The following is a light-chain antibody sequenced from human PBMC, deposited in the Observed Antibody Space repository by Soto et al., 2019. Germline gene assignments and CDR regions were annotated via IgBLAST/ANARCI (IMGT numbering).Light chain of an antibody. Sequence: QSALTQPPSASGSPGQSVTISCTGTKSDIGVYDFVSWYQHHPGKAPRLIIYEVVQRPSGVPDRFSGSKSGNTASLTVSGLQAADEADYVCKSYAGSNTDVFGSGTKVTVL. CDR1: KSDIGVYDF. V-gene: IGLV2-8*01. CDR2: EVV. CDR3: KSYAGSNTDV. J-gene: IGLJ1*01.